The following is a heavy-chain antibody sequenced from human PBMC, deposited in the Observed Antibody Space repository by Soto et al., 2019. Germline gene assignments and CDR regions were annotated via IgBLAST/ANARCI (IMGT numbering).Heavy chain of an antibody. D-gene: IGHD3-10*01. J-gene: IGHJ4*02. CDR2: IYYSGST. Sequence: SETLSLTCTVSGGSISSSSYYWGWIRQPPGKGLEWIGSIYYSGSTYYNPSLKSRVTISVDTSKNQFSLKLSSVTAADTAVYYCASLWFGELLVYDYWGQGILVTVSS. CDR3: ASLWFGELLVYDY. V-gene: IGHV4-39*01. CDR1: GGSISSSSYY.